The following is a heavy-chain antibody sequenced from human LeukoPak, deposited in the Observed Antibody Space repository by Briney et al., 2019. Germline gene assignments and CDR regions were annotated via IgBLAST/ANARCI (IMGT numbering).Heavy chain of an antibody. CDR3: ARESHGVVEPAAHNYFDI. CDR1: GFTFSSYS. Sequence: GGSLRLSCAASGFTFSSYSMNWVRQAPGKGLEWVSSISSSSSYIYYADSVKGRFTISRDNAKNSLYLQMNSLRAEDTAVYYCARESHGVVEPAAHNYFDIWGQGTMVTVSS. V-gene: IGHV3-21*01. D-gene: IGHD2-2*01. J-gene: IGHJ3*02. CDR2: ISSSSSYI.